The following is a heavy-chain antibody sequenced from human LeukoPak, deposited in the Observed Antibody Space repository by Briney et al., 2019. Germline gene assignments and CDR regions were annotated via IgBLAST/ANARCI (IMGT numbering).Heavy chain of an antibody. V-gene: IGHV5-51*01. CDR2: IYPGDSDT. CDR3: ATGLADYYDSSGYIDY. D-gene: IGHD3-22*01. Sequence: GESLKISCKGSGYSFTSYWIGWVRQMPGKGLEWMGIIYPGDSDTRYSPSFQGQVTISADKSISTAYLQWSSLKASDTAMYYCATGLADYYDSSGYIDYWGQGTLVTVSS. CDR1: GYSFTSYW. J-gene: IGHJ4*02.